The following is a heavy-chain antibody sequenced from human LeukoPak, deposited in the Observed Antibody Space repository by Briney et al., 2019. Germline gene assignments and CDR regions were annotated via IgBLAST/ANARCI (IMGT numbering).Heavy chain of an antibody. CDR1: GYTFTNYS. CDR3: ARGVGGDYFDY. V-gene: IGHV1-3*04. J-gene: IGHJ4*02. Sequence: ASVKVSCKASGYTFTNYSMHWVRQAPGQRLEWMGWINTGNGNTKYSQKFQGRVTITRDTSASTAYVELSSLRSEDTTVYHCARGVGGDYFDYWGQGTLVTVSS. D-gene: IGHD3-10*01. CDR2: INTGNGNT.